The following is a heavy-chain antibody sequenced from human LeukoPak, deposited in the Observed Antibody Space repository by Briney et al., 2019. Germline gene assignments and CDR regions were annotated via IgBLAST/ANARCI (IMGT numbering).Heavy chain of an antibody. V-gene: IGHV3-30*02. CDR1: GFTFSSYG. CDR3: AKVLDYYDSSGYSDAFDI. Sequence: QPGGSLRLSCAASGFTFSSYGMHWVRQAPGKGLEWVAFIRYDGSNKYYADSVKGRFTISRDNSKNTLYLQMNSLRAEDTAVYYCAKVLDYYDSSGYSDAFDIWGQGTMVTVSS. J-gene: IGHJ3*02. CDR2: IRYDGSNK. D-gene: IGHD3-22*01.